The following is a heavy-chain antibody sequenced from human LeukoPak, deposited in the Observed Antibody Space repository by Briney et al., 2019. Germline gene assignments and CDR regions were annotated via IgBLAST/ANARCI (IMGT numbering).Heavy chain of an antibody. CDR3: AHRRDSSGYQYRYWFAP. J-gene: IGHJ5*02. Sequence: GSGPTLVNPTQTLTLTCTFSGFPLTTSGVGVGWIRQPPGKALEWLALINWDDQKVYSPSLQSRLSITKDTSKNQVILTMTNVDPVDTATYYCAHRRDSSGYQYRYWFAPWGQGTLVTVSS. D-gene: IGHD3-22*01. CDR1: GFPLTTSGVG. V-gene: IGHV2-5*02. CDR2: INWDDQK.